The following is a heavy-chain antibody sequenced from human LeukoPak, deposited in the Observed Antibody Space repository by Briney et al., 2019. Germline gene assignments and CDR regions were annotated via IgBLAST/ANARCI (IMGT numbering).Heavy chain of an antibody. Sequence: ASVKVSCKTFGYTFSSFNINWVRQAPGQGLEFMGWISTYSGDTNFAQKFQDRLTMTRDTSTSIAYMELRSLRSDDTAVYYCARYLRTHKKFDAFDIWGQGTMVSVSS. D-gene: IGHD3-10*02. CDR3: ARYLRTHKKFDAFDI. J-gene: IGHJ3*02. CDR2: ISTYSGDT. V-gene: IGHV1-18*01. CDR1: GYTFSSFN.